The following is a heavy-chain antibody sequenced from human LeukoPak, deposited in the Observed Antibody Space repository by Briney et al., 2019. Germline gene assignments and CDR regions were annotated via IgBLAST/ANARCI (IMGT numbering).Heavy chain of an antibody. CDR3: ATGLPRGQLVEDF. CDR1: GGSISSGTFY. Sequence: SQTLSLTCTVSGGSISSGTFYWHWIRQFPGKGLEWIGYIYDSGTSFYNPSLKSRVSMSADTSKNQFSLFLRSVTAADTAVYYCATGLPRGQLVEDF. J-gene: IGHJ1*01. CDR2: IYDSGTS. D-gene: IGHD6-6*01. V-gene: IGHV4-31*03.